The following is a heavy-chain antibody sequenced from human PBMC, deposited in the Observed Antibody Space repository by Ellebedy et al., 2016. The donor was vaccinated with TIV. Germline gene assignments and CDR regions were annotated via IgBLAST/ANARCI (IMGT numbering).Heavy chain of an antibody. Sequence: GESLKISCAASGFTFSSYSMNWVRQAPGKGLEWVSYISSSSSTIYYADSVRGRFTISRDNAKNSLYLQMNSLRAEDTALYYCAKAAHCSSTSCLNWFDPWGQGTLVTVSS. CDR1: GFTFSSYS. CDR2: ISSSSSTI. D-gene: IGHD2-2*01. V-gene: IGHV3-48*01. CDR3: AKAAHCSSTSCLNWFDP. J-gene: IGHJ5*02.